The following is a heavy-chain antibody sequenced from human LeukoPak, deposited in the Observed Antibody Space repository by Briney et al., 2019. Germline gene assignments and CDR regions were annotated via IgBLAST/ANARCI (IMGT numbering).Heavy chain of an antibody. D-gene: IGHD2-2*01. CDR2: IRSGGNTI. J-gene: IGHJ6*03. Sequence: GGSLTLSCATSGLSLSDYYMTWIRHAPGKGMEWLSCIRSGGNTIYYADSVKGRLTISRDNAKNSLYLQMNRLRAEDTAVYYCARDGVKTSISSRRYYMDVWGKGTTVTVSS. V-gene: IGHV3-11*04. CDR1: GLSLSDYY. CDR3: ARDGVKTSISSRRYYMDV.